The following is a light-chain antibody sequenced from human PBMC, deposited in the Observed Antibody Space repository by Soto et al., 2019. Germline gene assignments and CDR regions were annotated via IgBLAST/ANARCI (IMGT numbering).Light chain of an antibody. CDR3: SSYAGSDIFV. CDR1: SSDVGGYNY. J-gene: IGLJ2*01. CDR2: EVN. V-gene: IGLV2-8*01. Sequence: QSALTQPPSASGSPGQSLTISCTGTSSDVGGYNYVFWYQQHPGKAPKLMIYEVNKRPSGVPDRFSGSKSGNTASLTVSGLQAEDEDDYYCSSYAGSDIFVFGGGTKLTVL.